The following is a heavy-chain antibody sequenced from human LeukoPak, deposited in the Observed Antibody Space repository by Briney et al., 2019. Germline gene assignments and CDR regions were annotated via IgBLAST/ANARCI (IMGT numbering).Heavy chain of an antibody. Sequence: ASVKVSCKASGYTFTCYYMHWVRQAPGQGLEWMGWINPNSGGTNYAQKFQGRVTMTRDTSISTAYMELSRLRSDDTAVYYCARDRQITMVRGATSYYFDYWGQGTLVTVSS. CDR2: INPNSGGT. D-gene: IGHD3-10*01. V-gene: IGHV1-2*02. J-gene: IGHJ4*02. CDR3: ARDRQITMVRGATSYYFDY. CDR1: GYTFTCYY.